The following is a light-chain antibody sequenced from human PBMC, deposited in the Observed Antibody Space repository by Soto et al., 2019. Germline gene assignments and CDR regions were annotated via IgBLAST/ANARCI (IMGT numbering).Light chain of an antibody. CDR3: QQYINWPPIT. CDR1: QSVSSN. Sequence: EIVMTQSPATLSVSPGERATLSCRASQSVSSNLAWYQQKPGQAPRLLIYGASTRATGIPARFSGSGSGTEFTLTISSLQSEDFAVYYCQQYINWPPITVGQGTRLESK. V-gene: IGKV3-15*01. J-gene: IGKJ5*01. CDR2: GAS.